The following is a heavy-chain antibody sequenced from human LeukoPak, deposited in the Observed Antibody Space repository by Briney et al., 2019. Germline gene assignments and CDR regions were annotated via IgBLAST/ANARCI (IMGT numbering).Heavy chain of an antibody. D-gene: IGHD1-1*01. J-gene: IGHJ5*02. CDR1: GGSFSSYY. CDR2: TYYSGST. Sequence: SETLSLTCTVSGGSFSSYYWSWIRQPPGKGLEWIGYTYYSGSTRYNPSLKSRVTISLDTSKNQFSLKLSSVTAADTAVYYCARLELERLSWFDPWGQGTLVTVSS. CDR3: ARLELERLSWFDP. V-gene: IGHV4-59*01.